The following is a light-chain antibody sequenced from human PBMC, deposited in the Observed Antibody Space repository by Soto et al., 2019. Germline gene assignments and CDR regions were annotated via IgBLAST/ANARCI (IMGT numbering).Light chain of an antibody. J-gene: IGKJ1*01. CDR1: QSVSSN. CDR2: GAS. Sequence: ILVTQSPATLSVSPGERATLSCRASQSVSSNLAWYQQKHGQAPRLLIYGASSRATGIPDRFSGSGSGTDFTLTISRLEPEDFAVYYCQQYGSSPTWTFGQGTKVDI. CDR3: QQYGSSPTWT. V-gene: IGKV3-20*01.